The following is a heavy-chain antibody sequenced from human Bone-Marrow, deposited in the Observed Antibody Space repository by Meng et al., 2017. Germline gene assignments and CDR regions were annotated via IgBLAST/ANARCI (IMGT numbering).Heavy chain of an antibody. J-gene: IGHJ4*02. Sequence: GSLRLSCAVYGGSFSGYYWSWIRQPPGKGLEWIGEINHSGSTNYNPSLKSRVTMSVDTSKNQFSLKLSSVTAADTAVYYCARDYYGSGSYYFDYWGQGTLVTVSS. V-gene: IGHV4-34*01. CDR2: INHSGST. CDR1: GGSFSGYY. CDR3: ARDYYGSGSYYFDY. D-gene: IGHD3-10*01.